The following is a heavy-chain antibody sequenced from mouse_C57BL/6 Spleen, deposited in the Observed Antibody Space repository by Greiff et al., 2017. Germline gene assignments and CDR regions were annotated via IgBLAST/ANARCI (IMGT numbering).Heavy chain of an antibody. CDR1: GFTFSDYY. V-gene: IGHV5-16*01. J-gene: IGHJ1*03. D-gene: IGHD1-1*01. CDR3: ARDLTTVAPGYVDV. Sequence: EVQLVESEGGLVQRGSSMKLSCTASGFTFSDYYMAWVRQVPEKGLEWVANINYDGSSTYYLDSLKSRFSISRDNAKNILYLQKSSLKSEDTATYYCARDLTTVAPGYVDVWGTGTTVTVSS. CDR2: INYDGSST.